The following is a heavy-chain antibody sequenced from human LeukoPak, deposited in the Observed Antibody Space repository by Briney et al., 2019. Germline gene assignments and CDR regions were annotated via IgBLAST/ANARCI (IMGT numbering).Heavy chain of an antibody. CDR2: INSDGSST. V-gene: IGHV3-74*01. Sequence: GGSLRLSCAASGFTFSSYWMHWVRQAPGKGLVWVSRINSDGSSTSHADSVKGRFTISRDNAKNTLYLQMSSLRAEDTAVYYCARERYFDSNYFDYWGQGTLVTVSS. CDR1: GFTFSSYW. J-gene: IGHJ4*02. D-gene: IGHD3-9*01. CDR3: ARERYFDSNYFDY.